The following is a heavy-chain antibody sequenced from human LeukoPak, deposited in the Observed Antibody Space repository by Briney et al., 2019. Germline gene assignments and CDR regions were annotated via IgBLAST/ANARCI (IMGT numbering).Heavy chain of an antibody. CDR2: ISSSGSTI. Sequence: GGSLRLSCAASGFTFSDYYMSWIRQAPGKGLEWVSFISSSGSTIYYADSVKGRFTISRDNAKNSLYLQMNSLRAEDTAVYYCAREDIVATFDYWGQGTLVTVSS. D-gene: IGHD5-12*01. J-gene: IGHJ4*02. CDR3: AREDIVATFDY. CDR1: GFTFSDYY. V-gene: IGHV3-11*04.